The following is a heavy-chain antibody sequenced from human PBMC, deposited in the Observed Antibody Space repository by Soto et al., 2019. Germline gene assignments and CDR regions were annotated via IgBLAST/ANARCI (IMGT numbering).Heavy chain of an antibody. CDR2: VWYDGSNK. V-gene: IGHV3-33*01. Sequence: QVHLVESGGGVVQPGRSLRLSCAAPGFTFSSYGMHWVRQAPGKGLEWVAVVWYDGSNKYYADSVEGRFTISRDNSKNTLYLQMNSLRDEDTAVYYCASAPYDFWSGYYLDYWGQGTLVTVSS. D-gene: IGHD3-3*01. CDR1: GFTFSSYG. J-gene: IGHJ4*02. CDR3: ASAPYDFWSGYYLDY.